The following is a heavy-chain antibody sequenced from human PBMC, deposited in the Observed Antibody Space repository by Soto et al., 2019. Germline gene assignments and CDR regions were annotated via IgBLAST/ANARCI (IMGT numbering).Heavy chain of an antibody. CDR2: SHYSGST. J-gene: IGHJ4*02. D-gene: IGHD3-22*01. Sequence: PSETLSLTCTVSGYSISSGSYWWWIRQTPGKVLEWVGYSHYSGSTNYHPSLKSRVTMSVDPAKNQFSLQLSSVTAADTAVYFCTKYRRTDAEGYSSDYWGQGALVTVSS. CDR3: TKYRRTDAEGYSSDY. CDR1: GYSISSGSY. V-gene: IGHV4-61*01.